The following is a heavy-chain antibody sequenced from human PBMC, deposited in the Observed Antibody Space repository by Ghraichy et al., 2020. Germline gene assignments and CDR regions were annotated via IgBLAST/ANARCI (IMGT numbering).Heavy chain of an antibody. J-gene: IGHJ4*02. CDR3: ARRDRTHFDY. Sequence: SETLSLTCTSSGSNNYYWDWIRQPPGRGLEWIGSIYYAGATYYNPSLKSRVTISVDTSKNQFSLKVTSVTAADTAVYYCARRDRTHFDYWGQGILVTVSS. CDR2: IYYAGAT. V-gene: IGHV4-39*01. CDR1: GSNNYY.